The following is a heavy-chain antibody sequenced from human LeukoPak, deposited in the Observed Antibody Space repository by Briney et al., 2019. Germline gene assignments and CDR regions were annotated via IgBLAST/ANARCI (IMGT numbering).Heavy chain of an antibody. J-gene: IGHJ6*02. D-gene: IGHD2-2*01. V-gene: IGHV1-69*13. CDR2: IIPIFGTA. Sequence: GASVKVSCKASGGTFSSYAISWVRQAPGQGLEWMGGIIPIFGTANYAQKFQGRVTITADESTSTAYMELSSLRSEDTAVYYCARINIVVVPAAILNYYYYGMDVWGQGTTVTVSS. CDR3: ARINIVVVPAAILNYYYYGMDV. CDR1: GGTFSSYA.